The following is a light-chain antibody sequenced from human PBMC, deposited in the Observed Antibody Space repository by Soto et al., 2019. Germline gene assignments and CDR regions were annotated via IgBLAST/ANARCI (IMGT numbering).Light chain of an antibody. CDR2: GST. CDR1: SSNIGAGHV. CDR3: QSYDNGLSASV. Sequence: QSVLTQPPSVSGAPGQRVTISCTGSSSNIGAGHVVHWYQQFPGRAPNLLIYGSTNRPSGVPDRFSGPKSGTSASLAITGLQAEDEADYYCQSYDNGLSASVFGGGTQLTV. J-gene: IGLJ2*01. V-gene: IGLV1-40*01.